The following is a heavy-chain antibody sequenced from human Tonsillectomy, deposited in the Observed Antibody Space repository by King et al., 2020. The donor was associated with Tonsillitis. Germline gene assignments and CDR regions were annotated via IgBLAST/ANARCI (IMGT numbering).Heavy chain of an antibody. D-gene: IGHD1-20*01. CDR3: AREDNWNDAYFDY. CDR1: GFTFSSYG. Sequence: QLVQSGGGVVQPGRSLRLSCAASGFTFSSYGMHWVRQAPGKGLEWVAVIWYDGSNKYYADSVKGRFTISRDNSKNTLYLQMNSLRAEDTAVYYCAREDNWNDAYFDYWGQGTLVTVSS. CDR2: IWYDGSNK. J-gene: IGHJ4*02. V-gene: IGHV3-33*01.